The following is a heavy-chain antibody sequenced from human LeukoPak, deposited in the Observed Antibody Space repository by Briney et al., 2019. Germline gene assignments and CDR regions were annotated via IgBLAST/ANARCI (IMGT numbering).Heavy chain of an antibody. Sequence: ASVKVSCKASGYTFTSYAMNWVRQAPGQGLERMGWINTNTGNPTYAQGFTGRFVFSLDTSVSTAYLQISSLKAEDTAVYYCARGGYSGYDSPGVNYYYYGMDVWGQGTTVTVSS. CDR1: GYTFTSYA. CDR3: ARGGYSGYDSPGVNYYYYGMDV. CDR2: INTNTGNP. J-gene: IGHJ6*02. V-gene: IGHV7-4-1*02. D-gene: IGHD5-12*01.